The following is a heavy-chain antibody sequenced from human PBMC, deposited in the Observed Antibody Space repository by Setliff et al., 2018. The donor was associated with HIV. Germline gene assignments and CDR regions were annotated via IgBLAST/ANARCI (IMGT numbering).Heavy chain of an antibody. V-gene: IGHV3-15*07. D-gene: IGHD6-19*01. Sequence: KAGGSLRLSCAASGFTFSNAWMNWVRQAPGKGLEWVGRIKSKTDGGTTDYAAPVKGRFTISRDDSKNTLYLQMNSLRDEDTAVYYCARDLGGIVVAAFDYWGQGTLVTVSS. CDR3: ARDLGGIVVAAFDY. CDR2: IKSKTDGGTT. CDR1: GFTFSNAW. J-gene: IGHJ4*02.